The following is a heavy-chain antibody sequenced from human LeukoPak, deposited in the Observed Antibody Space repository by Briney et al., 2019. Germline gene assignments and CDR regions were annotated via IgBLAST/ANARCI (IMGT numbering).Heavy chain of an antibody. Sequence: GGSLRLSCADSGFTFSSYTMNWVRQAPGKGLEWVSGISSMGVSTYYADSVKGRFTISRDNSKNTLYLQMNSLRAEDTAVYYCAREDSYGHGQFDYWGQGTLVTVSS. D-gene: IGHD5-18*01. CDR2: ISSMGVST. CDR3: AREDSYGHGQFDY. CDR1: GFTFSSYT. J-gene: IGHJ4*02. V-gene: IGHV3-23*01.